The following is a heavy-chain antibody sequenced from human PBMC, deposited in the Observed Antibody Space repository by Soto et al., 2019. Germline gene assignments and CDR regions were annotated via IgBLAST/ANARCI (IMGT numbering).Heavy chain of an antibody. CDR2: LSYSGTT. D-gene: IGHD5-18*01. CDR3: ARHEAASASSFYGMDL. CDR1: GASISSSSYF. J-gene: IGHJ6*02. Sequence: QLQLQESGPGLVKPSETLSLTWTVSGASISSSSYFWGWVRQPPGQGPEWIGSLSYSGTTYYNPSLKSRVTISPDTSKNQFSLKLSSVTAADTAMYYCARHEAASASSFYGMDLWGQGTTVTVSS. V-gene: IGHV4-39*01.